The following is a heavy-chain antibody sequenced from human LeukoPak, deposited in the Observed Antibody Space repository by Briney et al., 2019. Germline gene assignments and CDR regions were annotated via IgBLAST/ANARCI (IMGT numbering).Heavy chain of an antibody. CDR1: GFTFSRYY. D-gene: IGHD6-13*01. Sequence: RPGGSLRLSCAASGFTFSRYYMHWVRQAPGKGLVWVSRINSDGSSTTYADSVEGRFTISRDNAKNTLYLQMNSLKVEGTAVYYCTRVFVGDEYSSSGYWGQGTLVTVSS. V-gene: IGHV3-74*01. CDR3: TRVFVGDEYSSSGY. CDR2: INSDGSST. J-gene: IGHJ4*02.